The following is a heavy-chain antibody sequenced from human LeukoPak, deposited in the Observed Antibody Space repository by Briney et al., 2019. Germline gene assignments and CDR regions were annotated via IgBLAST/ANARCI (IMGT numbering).Heavy chain of an antibody. CDR3: ARAPEGAAAGTNY. J-gene: IGHJ4*02. Sequence: GGSLRLSCAASGLTFSSYSMNWVRQAPGKGLEWVSYISSSGSTIYYADSVKGRFTISRDNAKNSLYLQMNSLRAEDTAVYYCARAPEGAAAGTNYWGQGTLVTVSS. CDR1: GLTFSSYS. CDR2: ISSSGSTI. V-gene: IGHV3-48*04. D-gene: IGHD6-13*01.